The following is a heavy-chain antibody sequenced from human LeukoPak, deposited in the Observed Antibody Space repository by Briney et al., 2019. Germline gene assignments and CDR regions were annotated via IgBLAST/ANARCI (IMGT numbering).Heavy chain of an antibody. CDR2: INHSGST. Sequence: SETLSLTCAVYGGSFSGYYWNWIRQPPGKGLEWIGEINHSGSTNYNPSLKSRVTISVDTSKNQFSLKLSSVTAADTAVYYCARGDFYYYDGSGYVSFFDYWGQGTLVTVSS. CDR1: GGSFSGYY. CDR3: ARGDFYYYDGSGYVSFFDY. V-gene: IGHV4-34*01. D-gene: IGHD3-22*01. J-gene: IGHJ4*02.